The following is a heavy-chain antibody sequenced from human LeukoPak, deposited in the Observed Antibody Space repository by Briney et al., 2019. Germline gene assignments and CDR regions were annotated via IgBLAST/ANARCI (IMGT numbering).Heavy chain of an antibody. D-gene: IGHD3-9*01. J-gene: IGHJ4*02. CDR1: GGTISSHY. CDR2: IYYSGST. V-gene: IGHV4-59*11. Sequence: PSETLSLTCTVSGGTISSHYWSWIRQPPGKGLEWIGYIYYSGSTNYNPSLKSRVTISVDTSKNQFSLKLSSVTAADTAVYYCARAHPSFYDILTGYYRTLREIYFDYWGQGTLVTVSS. CDR3: ARAHPSFYDILTGYYRTLREIYFDY.